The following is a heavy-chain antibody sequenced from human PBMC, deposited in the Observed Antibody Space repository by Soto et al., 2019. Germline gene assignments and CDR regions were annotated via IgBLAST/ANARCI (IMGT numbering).Heavy chain of an antibody. Sequence: GGSLRLSCAASGFSFDTYSMSWVRQAPGKGLEWVSYISSSSSTIYYSDSVKGRFTMSRDNAKNSLYLQMNSLRDEDTAVYFCARVGSGPPAYWGQGTLVTVSS. D-gene: IGHD3-10*01. CDR3: ARVGSGPPAY. CDR2: ISSSSSTI. CDR1: GFSFDTYS. J-gene: IGHJ4*02. V-gene: IGHV3-48*02.